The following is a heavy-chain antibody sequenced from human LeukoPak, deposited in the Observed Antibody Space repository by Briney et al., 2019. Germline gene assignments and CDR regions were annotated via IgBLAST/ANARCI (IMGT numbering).Heavy chain of an antibody. J-gene: IGHJ6*02. CDR3: ARGLHSSGYKPYYYYYGMDV. CDR1: GGSISSGDYY. Sequence: SETLSLTCTVSGGSISSGDYYWSWIRQPPGKGLEWIGEINHSGSTNYNPSLKSRVTISVDTSKNQFSLKLSSVTAADTAVYYCARGLHSSGYKPYYYYYGMDVWGQGTTVTVSS. CDR2: INHSGST. D-gene: IGHD3-22*01. V-gene: IGHV4-39*07.